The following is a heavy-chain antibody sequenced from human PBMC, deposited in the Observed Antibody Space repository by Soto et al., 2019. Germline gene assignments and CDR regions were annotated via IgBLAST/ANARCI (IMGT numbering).Heavy chain of an antibody. CDR1: GGSISSGGYY. Sequence: SETLSLTCTVSGGSISSGGYYWSWIRQHPGKGLEWIGYIYYSGSTYYNPSLKSRVTISVDTSKNQFSLKLSSVTAADTAVYYCAREKVDVSLGGQPVDYWGQGTLVTVSS. D-gene: IGHD3-16*02. J-gene: IGHJ4*02. CDR2: IYYSGST. CDR3: AREKVDVSLGGQPVDY. V-gene: IGHV4-31*03.